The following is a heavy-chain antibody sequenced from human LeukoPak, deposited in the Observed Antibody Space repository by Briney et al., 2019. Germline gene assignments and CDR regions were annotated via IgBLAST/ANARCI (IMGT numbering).Heavy chain of an antibody. J-gene: IGHJ4*02. CDR2: ISGSGGST. Sequence: GGSLRLSCAASGFTVSSNYMSWVRQAPGKGLEWVSAISGSGGSTYYADSVKGRFTISRDNSKNTLYLQMNSLRAEDTAVYYCAKERSRIAAAGTTFDYWGQGTLVTVSS. CDR3: AKERSRIAAAGTTFDY. V-gene: IGHV3-23*01. D-gene: IGHD6-13*01. CDR1: GFTVSSNY.